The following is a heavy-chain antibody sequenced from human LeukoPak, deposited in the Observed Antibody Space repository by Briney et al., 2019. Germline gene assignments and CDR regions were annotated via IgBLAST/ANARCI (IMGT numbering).Heavy chain of an antibody. J-gene: IGHJ4*02. V-gene: IGHV1-2*02. CDR3: ARGPYYYDRSGYHPPDY. Sequence: GASVKVSCKASGYTFTGYYMQWVRQAPGHGLEWMGWINPNSGGTNHAQKFQGRITMTRDTSISTAYMELSRLSSDDTAVYYCARGPYYYDRSGYHPPDYRGQGTLVTVSS. D-gene: IGHD3-22*01. CDR2: INPNSGGT. CDR1: GYTFTGYY.